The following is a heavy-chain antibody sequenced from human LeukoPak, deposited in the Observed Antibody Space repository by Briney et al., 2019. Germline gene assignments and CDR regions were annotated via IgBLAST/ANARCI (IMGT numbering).Heavy chain of an antibody. CDR2: IYTSGST. J-gene: IGHJ4*02. Sequence: SETLSLTCSVSGDSITGYSWSWIRQTPGKGLEWIGRIYTSGSTNYNPSLKSRVTMSVDTSKDQFSLKLSSVTAADTAVYYCARDSSGYRRFDYWGQGTLVTVSS. CDR3: ARDSSGYRRFDY. CDR1: GDSITGYS. V-gene: IGHV4-4*07. D-gene: IGHD3-22*01.